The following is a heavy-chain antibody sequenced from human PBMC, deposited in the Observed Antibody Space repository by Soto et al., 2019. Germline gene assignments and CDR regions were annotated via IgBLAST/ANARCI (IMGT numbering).Heavy chain of an antibody. CDR1: GGSMSSGGYY. V-gene: IGHV4-31*03. D-gene: IGHD6-6*01. CDR3: ARGSSIAGLYYGMDV. Sequence: SETLSLTCTVSGGSMSSGGYYWTWIRQHPGKGLEWIGYNYYSGITYYNPSLKSRVTISLDTSKNQFSLKLSSVTAADTAVYYCARGSSIAGLYYGMDVWGQGTTVTVSS. CDR2: NYYSGIT. J-gene: IGHJ6*02.